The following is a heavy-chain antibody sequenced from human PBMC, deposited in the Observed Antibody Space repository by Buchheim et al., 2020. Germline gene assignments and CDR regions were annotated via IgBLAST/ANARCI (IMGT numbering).Heavy chain of an antibody. Sequence: QVQLVQSGAEVKKPGSSVKVSCKASGGTFSSYTISWVRQAPGQGLEWMGRIIPILGIANYAQKFQGRVTITADKSTSTAYMELSSLRSEDTAVYYCARDAVTDYYYGSGSPLDYWGQGTL. CDR1: GGTFSSYT. CDR3: ARDAVTDYYYGSGSPLDY. J-gene: IGHJ4*02. D-gene: IGHD3-10*01. V-gene: IGHV1-69*08. CDR2: IIPILGIA.